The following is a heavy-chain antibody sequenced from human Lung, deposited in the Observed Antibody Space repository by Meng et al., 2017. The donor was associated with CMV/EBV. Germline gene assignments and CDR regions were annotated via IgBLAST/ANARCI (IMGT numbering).Heavy chain of an antibody. V-gene: IGHV3-20*04. J-gene: IGHJ3*02. D-gene: IGHD1-26*01. CDR2: IRWNGETT. CDR3: ARAVGPTIVDALDI. CDR1: GFTFDDYG. Sequence: GESLKISCAASGFTFDDYGMNWVRQAPGKGLEWVSVIRWNGETTAYTDSVRGRFTISRDNAKKSLHLQMNSLRAEDTALYYCARAVGPTIVDALDIWGQGTLVTVSS.